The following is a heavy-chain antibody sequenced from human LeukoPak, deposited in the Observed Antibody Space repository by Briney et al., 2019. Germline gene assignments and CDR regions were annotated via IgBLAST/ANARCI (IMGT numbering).Heavy chain of an antibody. CDR2: IRPEGATT. J-gene: IGHJ4*02. CDR1: GFTFSTYW. D-gene: IGHD3-9*01. V-gene: IGHV3-74*03. Sequence: GGSLRLSCAASGFTFSTYWMHWVRQAPGKGLVWVARIRPEGATTAYADSVKGRFTISRDNAKNTLFLQMNSLSAEDTAVYYCARDLDWILFDYWGQGTLVTVSS. CDR3: ARDLDWILFDY.